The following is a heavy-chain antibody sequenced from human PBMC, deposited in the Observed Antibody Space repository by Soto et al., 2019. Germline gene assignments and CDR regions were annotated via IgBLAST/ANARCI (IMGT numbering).Heavy chain of an antibody. Sequence: QVQLQESGPGLVKPSQTLSLTCTVSGGSISSGGYYWSWIRQHPGKGLEWIGYIYYSGSTYYNPSLKSRVTISGDTSKNQFSLKLSSVTAADTAVYYCARAKKGIAAAENWFDPWGQGTLVTVSS. CDR3: ARAKKGIAAAENWFDP. CDR2: IYYSGST. D-gene: IGHD6-13*01. J-gene: IGHJ5*02. CDR1: GGSISSGGYY. V-gene: IGHV4-31*03.